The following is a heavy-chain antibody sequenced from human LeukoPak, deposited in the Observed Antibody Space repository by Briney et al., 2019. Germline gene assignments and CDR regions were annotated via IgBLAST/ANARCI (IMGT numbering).Heavy chain of an antibody. V-gene: IGHV4-38-2*02. Sequence: SETLSLTCTISGYSISSGYYWGWIRQPPGKGLEWIGSRYHRGSTYYNPSLKSRVTISVDTSKNQFSLNLTSVTAADTAVYYCAQFDSGGYYSTYWGQGTLVTVSS. CDR3: AQFDSGGYYSTY. CDR2: RYHRGST. CDR1: GYSISSGYY. D-gene: IGHD3-22*01. J-gene: IGHJ4*02.